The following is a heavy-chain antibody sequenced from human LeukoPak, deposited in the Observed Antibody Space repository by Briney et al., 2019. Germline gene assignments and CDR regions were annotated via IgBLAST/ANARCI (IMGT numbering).Heavy chain of an antibody. CDR2: IKQHGSEK. J-gene: IGHJ4*02. D-gene: IGHD3-22*01. Sequence: PGGSLRLSCAASGFTFSSYWMSWVRQAPGKGLEWVASIKQHGSEKYYVASVKGRFIISRDNAKNSLLQQMNSLGADEAAFYYCAKDLYYYDRSGYYGSDYWGQGTLVTVSS. CDR1: GFTFSSYW. CDR3: AKDLYYYDRSGYYGSDY. V-gene: IGHV3-7*01.